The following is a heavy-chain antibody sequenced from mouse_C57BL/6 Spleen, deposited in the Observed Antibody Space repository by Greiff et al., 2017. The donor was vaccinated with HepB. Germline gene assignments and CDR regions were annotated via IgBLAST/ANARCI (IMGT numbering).Heavy chain of an antibody. CDR1: GFTFSSYG. CDR3: ARRYDYDDGDYYAMDY. Sequence: EVMLVESGGDLVKPGGSLKLSCAASGFTFSSYGMSWVRQTPDKRLEWVATISSGGSYTYYPDSVKGRFTISRDNAKNTLYLQMSSLKSEDTAMYYCARRYDYDDGDYYAMDYWGQGTSVTVSS. CDR2: ISSGGSYT. V-gene: IGHV5-6*02. J-gene: IGHJ4*01. D-gene: IGHD2-4*01.